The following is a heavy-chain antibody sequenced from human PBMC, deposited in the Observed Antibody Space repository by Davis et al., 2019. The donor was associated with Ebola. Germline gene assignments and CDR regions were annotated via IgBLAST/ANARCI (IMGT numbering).Heavy chain of an antibody. J-gene: IGHJ4*02. CDR1: GYTFTSYD. Sequence: AASVKVSCKASGYTFTSYDINWVRQAPGQGLEWMGWMNPNSGNTGYAQKFQGRVTMTRNTSITTAYMELISLRSEDTAVYYCVRVAVPYYDFWSGASPPEDYWGQGTLVTVSS. V-gene: IGHV1-8*01. CDR3: VRVAVPYYDFWSGASPPEDY. D-gene: IGHD3-3*01. CDR2: MNPNSGNT.